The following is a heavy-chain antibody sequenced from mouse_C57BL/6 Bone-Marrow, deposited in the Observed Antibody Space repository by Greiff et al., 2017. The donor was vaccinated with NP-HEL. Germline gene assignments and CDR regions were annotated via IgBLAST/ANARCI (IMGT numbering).Heavy chain of an antibody. J-gene: IGHJ3*01. Sequence: QVQLQQPGAELVRPGSSVKLSCKASGYTFTSYWMHWVKQRPIQGLEWIGNIDPSDSETHYNQKFKDKATLTVDKSSSTAYMQLSSLTSEDSAVYYCASSLNYYGSRGAWFAYWGQGTLVTVSA. D-gene: IGHD1-1*01. CDR1: GYTFTSYW. CDR2: IDPSDSET. V-gene: IGHV1-52*01. CDR3: ASSLNYYGSRGAWFAY.